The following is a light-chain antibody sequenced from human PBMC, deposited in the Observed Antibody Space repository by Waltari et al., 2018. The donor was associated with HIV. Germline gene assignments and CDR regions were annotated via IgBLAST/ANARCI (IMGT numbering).Light chain of an antibody. J-gene: IGLJ3*02. V-gene: IGLV2-23*02. CDR3: CSYAGSSTWV. Sequence: SALTQPASVSASPGQSITISCAGTSSAVGSYSLVPWYQQHPDKAPKLIIYEVTKRPSVISNRFSGSTSGNTASLTISGLQAEDEADYYCCSYAGSSTWVFGGGTKLTVL. CDR2: EVT. CDR1: SSAVGSYSL.